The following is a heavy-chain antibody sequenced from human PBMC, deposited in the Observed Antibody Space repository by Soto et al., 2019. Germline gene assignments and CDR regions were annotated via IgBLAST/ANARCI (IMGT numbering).Heavy chain of an antibody. CDR3: AKDIAAGHPTYYYGMDV. CDR1: GFTFDDYA. CDR2: ISWNSGSI. Sequence: LRLSCAASGFTFDDYAMHWVRQAPGKGLEWVSGISWNSGSIGYADSVKGRFTISRDNAKNSLYLQMNSLRAEDTALYYCAKDIAAGHPTYYYGMDVWGQGTTVTVSS. J-gene: IGHJ6*02. D-gene: IGHD6-13*01. V-gene: IGHV3-9*01.